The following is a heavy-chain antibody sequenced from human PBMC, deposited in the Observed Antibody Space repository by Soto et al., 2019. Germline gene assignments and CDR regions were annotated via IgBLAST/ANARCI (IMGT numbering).Heavy chain of an antibody. D-gene: IGHD3-22*01. CDR2: IYYSGTT. CDR3: ARRPSYYYDSSGFDPFDY. V-gene: IGHV4-39*01. Sequence: SETLSLTCSVSGGSISSKNYYWGWIRQPPGKGLEWIGIIYYSGTTYYNPSLKSRVIISVDTSKSQFSLKLSSVTAADTAVYYCARRPSYYYDSSGFDPFDYWGQGTLVT. CDR1: GGSISSKNYY. J-gene: IGHJ4*02.